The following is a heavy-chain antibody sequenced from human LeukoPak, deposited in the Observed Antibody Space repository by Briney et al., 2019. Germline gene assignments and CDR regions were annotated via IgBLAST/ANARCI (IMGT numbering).Heavy chain of an antibody. CDR2: IFSRGGA. Sequence: SETLSLTCAVSGGSITGFFWTWIRQPAGEGLQYIGRIFSRGGANYNPSLQSRVAMSVDPSQNLFSLKLTSVTAADTAVYFCARVATPDVSSPLDFWGQGILVTVSS. J-gene: IGHJ4*02. CDR1: GGSITGFF. D-gene: IGHD6-19*01. V-gene: IGHV4-4*07. CDR3: ARVATPDVSSPLDF.